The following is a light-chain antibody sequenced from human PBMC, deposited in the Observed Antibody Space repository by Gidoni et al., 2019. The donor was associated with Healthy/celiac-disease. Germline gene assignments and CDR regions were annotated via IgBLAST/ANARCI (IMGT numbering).Light chain of an antibody. CDR2: QES. V-gene: IGLV3-1*01. Sequence: SYELTQPPSVSVSPGQTASITCSGDKLGDKYACWYQQKPGQSPVLVIYQESKRPSGIPERFSGSNSGNTATLTISGTQAMDEADYYCQAWDSSTYVVGTGTKVXV. CDR1: KLGDKY. J-gene: IGLJ1*01. CDR3: QAWDSSTYV.